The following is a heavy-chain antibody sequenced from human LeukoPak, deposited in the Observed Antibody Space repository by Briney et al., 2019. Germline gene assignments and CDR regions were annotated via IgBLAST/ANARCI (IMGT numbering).Heavy chain of an antibody. Sequence: SETLSLTCTVSGGSISSYYWSWLRQPPGKGLEWIGYVSHSGSAEYNPSLERRVTISMDTSINQFSLKVSSVTAADAARYYCARNPVAVAENFYFGMDFWGQGTTVAVS. CDR3: ARNPVAVAENFYFGMDF. CDR2: VSHSGSA. V-gene: IGHV4-59*01. CDR1: GGSISSYY. J-gene: IGHJ6*02. D-gene: IGHD2-15*01.